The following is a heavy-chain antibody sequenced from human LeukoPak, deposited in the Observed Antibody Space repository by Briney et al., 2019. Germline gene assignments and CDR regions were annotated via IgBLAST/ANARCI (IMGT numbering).Heavy chain of an antibody. D-gene: IGHD3-22*01. J-gene: IGHJ4*02. V-gene: IGHV4-34*01. CDR3: ARIDTYYYDSTGYYYDY. CDR1: GGSFSGYY. CDR2: INHSGST. Sequence: TSETLSLTCAVYGGSFSGYYWSWIRQPPGKGLEWIGEINHSGSTNYNPSLKSRVTISVDTSKNQFSLKLSSVTAADTAVYYCARIDTYYYDSTGYYYDYWGQGTLVTVSS.